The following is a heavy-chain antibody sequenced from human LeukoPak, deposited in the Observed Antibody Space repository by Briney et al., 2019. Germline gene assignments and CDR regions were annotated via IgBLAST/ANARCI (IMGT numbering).Heavy chain of an antibody. V-gene: IGHV4-31*03. CDR2: VYYSGST. D-gene: IGHD2-21*02. Sequence: PSETLSLTCTVSGGSISSGGYYWSWIRQHPGKGLEWIGYVYYSGSTYYTPALRSRVTLSVDSSENQFSLKLNSVTAADTAVYYCARGLSKYYFDYWGQGSLVTVSS. CDR3: ARGLSKYYFDY. CDR1: GGSISSGGYY. J-gene: IGHJ4*02.